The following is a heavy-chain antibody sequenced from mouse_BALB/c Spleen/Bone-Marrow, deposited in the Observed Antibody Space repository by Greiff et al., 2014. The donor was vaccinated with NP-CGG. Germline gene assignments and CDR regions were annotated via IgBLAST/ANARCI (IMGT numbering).Heavy chain of an antibody. CDR1: GYTFTEYS. CDR2: INPNNGVT. D-gene: IGHD3-3*01. V-gene: IGHV1-18*01. Sequence: EVPLQQSGPELVKPGASVKISCKTSGYTFTEYSMHWVKQSHGKSLEWIGGINPNNGVTSYNQKFKDRATLTVDKSSNTAYMELRSLTSEDSAVYFCARWGWDFATGYWGQGTSVTVSS. J-gene: IGHJ4*01. CDR3: ARWGWDFATGY.